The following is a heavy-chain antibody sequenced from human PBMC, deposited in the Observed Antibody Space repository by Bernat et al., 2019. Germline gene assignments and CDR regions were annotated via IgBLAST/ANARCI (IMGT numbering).Heavy chain of an antibody. D-gene: IGHD3-16*01. CDR3: GNGGGGMIDP. V-gene: IGHV2-5*02. Sequence: QITLKESGPTLVKPTQTLTLTCTFSGFSLSTSGVGVGWIRQPPGKALEWLALIYWDDDKRYSPSLKSRLTITKDTSKNPGCLKIAHQGPLGNAQIYCGNGGGGMIDPWGQGTLVTVSS. CDR2: IYWDDDK. CDR1: GFSLSTSGVG. J-gene: IGHJ5*02.